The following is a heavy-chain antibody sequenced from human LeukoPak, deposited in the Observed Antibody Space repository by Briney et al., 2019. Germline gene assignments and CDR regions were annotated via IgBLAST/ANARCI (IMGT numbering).Heavy chain of an antibody. CDR1: GYTFTGYY. V-gene: IGHV1-2*02. CDR3: ARYIVATTGALWYFDL. CDR2: INPNSGGT. D-gene: IGHD5-12*01. J-gene: IGHJ2*01. Sequence: ASEKVSCKASGYTFTGYYMHWVRQAPGQGLEWMGWINPNSGGTNYAQKFQGRVTMTRDTSISTAYMELSRLRSDDTAVYYCARYIVATTGALWYFDLWGRGTLVTVSS.